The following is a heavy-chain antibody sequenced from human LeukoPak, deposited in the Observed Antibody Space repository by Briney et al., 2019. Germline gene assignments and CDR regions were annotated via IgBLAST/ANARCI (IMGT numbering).Heavy chain of an antibody. CDR1: GFTFSSYS. CDR2: ISSSSSYI. CDR3: ARDRYRGYRCGYNHDAFDI. V-gene: IGHV3-21*01. J-gene: IGHJ3*02. D-gene: IGHD5-18*01. Sequence: GGSLRLSCAASGFTFSSYSMNWVRQAPGKGLEWVSSISSSSSYIYYADSVKGRFTISRDNAKNSLYLQMNSLRAEDTAVYYFARDRYRGYRCGYNHDAFDIWGQGTMVTVSS.